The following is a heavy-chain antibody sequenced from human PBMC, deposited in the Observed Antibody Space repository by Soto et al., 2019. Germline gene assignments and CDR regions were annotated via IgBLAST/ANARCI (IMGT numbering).Heavy chain of an antibody. V-gene: IGHV3-30-3*01. CDR2: ISYDGSNK. D-gene: IGHD1-26*01. CDR3: ARDNPSGSYWVGDFDY. Sequence: GGSLRLSCAASGFTFSSYAMHWVRQAPGKGLEWVAVISYDGSNKYYADSVKGRFTISRDNSKNTLYLQMNSLRAEDTAVYYCARDNPSGSYWVGDFDYWGQGTLVTVSS. J-gene: IGHJ4*02. CDR1: GFTFSSYA.